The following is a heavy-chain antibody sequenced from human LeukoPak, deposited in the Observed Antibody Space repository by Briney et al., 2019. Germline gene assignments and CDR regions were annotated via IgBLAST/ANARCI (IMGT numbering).Heavy chain of an antibody. CDR3: ARDLLDGYNYQVAFDI. CDR1: GFTFSDYY. J-gene: IGHJ3*02. V-gene: IGHV3-11*04. D-gene: IGHD5-24*01. Sequence: GGSLRLSCAASGFTFSDYYMSWIRQAPGKGLEWVSYISSSGSTIYYADSVKGRFTISRDNAKNSLYLQMNSLRAEDTAVYYCARDLLDGYNYQVAFDIWGQGTMVTVSS. CDR2: ISSSGSTI.